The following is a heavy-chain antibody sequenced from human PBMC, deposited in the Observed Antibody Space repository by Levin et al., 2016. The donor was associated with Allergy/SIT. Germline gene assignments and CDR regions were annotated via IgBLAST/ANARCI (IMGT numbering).Heavy chain of an antibody. D-gene: IGHD4-23*01. Sequence: SETLSLTCTVSGGSISSINYYWGWIRQPPGKELEWIGSAYYSGSASYNPSLKSRVSISVDTSRNQFSLTLRSVTAADTSVYYCARFDFATTMAYWGQGTLVTVSS. V-gene: IGHV4-39*01. CDR3: ARFDFATTMAY. CDR2: AYYSGSA. CDR1: GGSISSINYY. J-gene: IGHJ4*02.